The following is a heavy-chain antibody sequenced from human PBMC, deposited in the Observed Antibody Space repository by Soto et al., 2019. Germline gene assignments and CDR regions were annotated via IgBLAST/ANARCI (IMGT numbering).Heavy chain of an antibody. D-gene: IGHD4-4*01. Sequence: SETLSLTCTVSGESFSGYYWSWIRQSPEKGLEWIGEVYDSGETKYNPSLKSRVTISEDPSKNQFSLRMSSMTAADTAVYYCARGFLSSITTRFDFWVWGSLVIGSS. J-gene: IGHJ4*02. CDR1: GESFSGYY. CDR2: VYDSGET. CDR3: ARGFLSSITTRFDF. V-gene: IGHV4-34*01.